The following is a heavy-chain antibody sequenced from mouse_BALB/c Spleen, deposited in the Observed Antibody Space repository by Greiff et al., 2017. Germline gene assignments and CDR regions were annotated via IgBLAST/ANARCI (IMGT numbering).Heavy chain of an antibody. Sequence: EVTLVESGGGLVQPKGSLKLSCAASGFTFNTYAMNWVRQAPGKGLEWVARIRSKSNNYATYYADSVKDRFTISRDDSQSMLYLQMNNLKTEDTAMYYCVRQAYYGNYVDYWGQGTSVTVSS. CDR3: VRQAYYGNYVDY. CDR2: IRSKSNNYAT. V-gene: IGHV10-1*02. CDR1: GFTFNTYA. D-gene: IGHD2-10*01. J-gene: IGHJ4*01.